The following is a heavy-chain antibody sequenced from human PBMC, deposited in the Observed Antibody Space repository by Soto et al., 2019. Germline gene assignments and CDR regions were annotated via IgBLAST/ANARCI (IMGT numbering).Heavy chain of an antibody. CDR3: ASDLRYCPRTSCSPHPAILKGYFFDY. CDR1: GFSFSDYY. D-gene: IGHD2-2*01. Sequence: GGSLRLSCAASGFSFSDYYMNWIRQAPGKGLEWVSDISSSGTTIYYADSVKGRFTISRDNAKNSLHLQMNSLSAEDTAVYYCASDLRYCPRTSCSPHPAILKGYFFDYWGLGTLATDSS. J-gene: IGHJ4*01. CDR2: ISSSGTTI. V-gene: IGHV3-11*01.